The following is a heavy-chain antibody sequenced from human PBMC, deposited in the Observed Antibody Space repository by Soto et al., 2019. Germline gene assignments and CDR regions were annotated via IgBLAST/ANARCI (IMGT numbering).Heavy chain of an antibody. Sequence: SETLSLTCTVSGGSISSSSYYWGWIRQPPGKGLEWIGSIYYSGSTYYNPSLKSRVTISVDTSKNQFSLKLSSVTAADTAVYYCASPAEMATSPRFDYWGQGTLVTVSS. CDR2: IYYSGST. D-gene: IGHD5-12*01. CDR1: GGSISSSSYY. CDR3: ASPAEMATSPRFDY. J-gene: IGHJ4*02. V-gene: IGHV4-39*01.